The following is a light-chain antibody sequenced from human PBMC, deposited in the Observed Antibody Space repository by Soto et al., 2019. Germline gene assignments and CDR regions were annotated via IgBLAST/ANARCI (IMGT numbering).Light chain of an antibody. Sequence: QSVLTQPASVSGSPGQSITISCPGTSSDVGAYNYVSWYQQHPGKAPKLIIYDVSQRPLGVSDRFSGSKSGNTASLTISGLQAEDEADYCCCSYAGSYSFVFGTGTKVTVL. CDR2: DVS. J-gene: IGLJ1*01. CDR1: SSDVGAYNY. CDR3: CSYAGSYSFV. V-gene: IGLV2-11*01.